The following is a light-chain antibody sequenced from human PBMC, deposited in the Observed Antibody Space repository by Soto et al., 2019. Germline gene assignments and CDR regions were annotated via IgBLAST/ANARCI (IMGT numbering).Light chain of an antibody. Sequence: QSVLTQPPSVSGAPGQRVTISCTGSSSNIGAGYDVNWYQQVPGTAPKLLIYDNSNRPSGVPDRFSDSKSGTSVSLAITGLQAEDEADDYCQSYDSSLSASVFGGGTQLTVL. CDR2: DNS. V-gene: IGLV1-40*01. CDR1: SSNIGAGYD. CDR3: QSYDSSLSASV. J-gene: IGLJ3*02.